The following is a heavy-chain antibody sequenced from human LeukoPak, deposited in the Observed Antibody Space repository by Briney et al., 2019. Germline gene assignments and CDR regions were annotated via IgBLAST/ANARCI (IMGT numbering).Heavy chain of an antibody. J-gene: IGHJ4*02. CDR3: VRGAGY. CDR1: GFTFSTYV. Sequence: GGSLRLSCSVSGFTFSTYVMHWVRQAPGKGLEYVSAISSNGDNTYYADSVKGRFTISRDNSKNTLYLQMSSLRADDTAVYYCVRGAGYWGQGTLVIVSS. V-gene: IGHV3-64D*06. CDR2: ISSNGDNT.